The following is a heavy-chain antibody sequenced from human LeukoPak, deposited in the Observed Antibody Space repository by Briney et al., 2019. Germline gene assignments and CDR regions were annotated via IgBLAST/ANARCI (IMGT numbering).Heavy chain of an antibody. Sequence: SETLSLTCAVSGYSISSGYYWGWIRPPPGKGLEWIGSIYHSGSTYYNPSLKRRVTISVDTSKNQFSLKLSSVTAADTAVYYCARAPPYYDILTGYYPNWFDPWGQGTLVTVSS. J-gene: IGHJ5*02. V-gene: IGHV4-38-2*01. CDR3: ARAPPYYDILTGYYPNWFDP. CDR2: IYHSGST. D-gene: IGHD3-9*01. CDR1: GYSISSGYY.